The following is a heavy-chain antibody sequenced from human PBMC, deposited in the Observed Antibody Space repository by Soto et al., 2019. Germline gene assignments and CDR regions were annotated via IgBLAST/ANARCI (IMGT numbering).Heavy chain of an antibody. CDR3: ARGGSGWYKDGMDV. D-gene: IGHD6-19*01. J-gene: IGHJ6*02. CDR1: GFTFSSYA. Sequence: QVQLVESGRGVVQPGRSLRLSCAASGFTFSSYAMHWVRQAPGKGLEWVAVISYDGSNKYYADSVKGRFTISRDNSKNTLYLQMNSLRAEDTAVYYCARGGSGWYKDGMDVLGQGTTVTVSS. CDR2: ISYDGSNK. V-gene: IGHV3-30-3*01.